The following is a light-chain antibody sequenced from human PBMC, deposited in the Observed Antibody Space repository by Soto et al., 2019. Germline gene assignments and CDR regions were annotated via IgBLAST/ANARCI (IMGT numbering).Light chain of an antibody. J-gene: IGLJ2*01. V-gene: IGLV2-23*03. CDR1: SSDVGSYNL. Sequence: QSALTQPASVSGSPGQSITISCTGTSSDVGSYNLVSWYQQHPGKAPKLMIYEGSKRPSGVSNRFSGSKSGNTASLTISGLQAEDEADYYCFSYAGSNAIHVVFGGGTKLTVL. CDR2: EGS. CDR3: FSYAGSNAIHVV.